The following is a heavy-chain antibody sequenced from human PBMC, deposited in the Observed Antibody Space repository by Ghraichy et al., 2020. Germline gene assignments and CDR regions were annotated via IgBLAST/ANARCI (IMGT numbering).Heavy chain of an antibody. J-gene: IGHJ6*03. CDR1: GDSVSSNSAS. V-gene: IGHV6-1*01. CDR3: VRRRWHGYEGYMDV. D-gene: IGHD5-12*01. CDR2: TYYYTKWNT. Sequence: QTLSLSCAISGDSVSSNSASWNWIRQSPSRGLEWLGRTYYYTKWNTDYAESVKSRISISPDTSKNQVSLQLTSVTPEDTAVYYCVRRRWHGYEGYMDVWGKGTTVTVS.